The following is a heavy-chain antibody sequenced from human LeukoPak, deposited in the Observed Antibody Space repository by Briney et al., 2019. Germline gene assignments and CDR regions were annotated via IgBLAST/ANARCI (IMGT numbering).Heavy chain of an antibody. J-gene: IGHJ4*02. CDR1: GVTLSSYA. CDR2: ISYDGSNK. D-gene: IGHD3-10*01. CDR3: ARDRKGIIRYYFDY. Sequence: GRSLRLSCAASGVTLSSYAMHWVRQAPGKGLEWVTVISYDGSNKYYADSVKGRFTISRDNSKNTLYLQMNSLRAEDTAEYYCARDRKGIIRYYFDYWGQGTLVTVSS. V-gene: IGHV3-30-3*01.